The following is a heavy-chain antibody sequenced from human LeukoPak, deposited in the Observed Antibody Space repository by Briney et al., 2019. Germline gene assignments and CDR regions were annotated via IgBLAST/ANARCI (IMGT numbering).Heavy chain of an antibody. Sequence: GRSLRLSCGASGFTFSHFAMHWVRQAPGKGLEWVAVISYDGKKTYYADSVKGRFTLSRDDSQNTVYLQMNSLRDDDTALYYCVRGSKIRGVIPEGEFDYWGQGTLVTVSS. D-gene: IGHD3-10*01. CDR2: ISYDGKKT. V-gene: IGHV3-30*04. CDR1: GFTFSHFA. J-gene: IGHJ4*02. CDR3: VRGSKIRGVIPEGEFDY.